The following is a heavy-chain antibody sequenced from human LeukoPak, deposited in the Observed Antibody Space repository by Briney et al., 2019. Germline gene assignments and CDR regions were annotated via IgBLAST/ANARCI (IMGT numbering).Heavy chain of an antibody. D-gene: IGHD1-26*01. CDR3: AREEEGELPDY. V-gene: IGHV3-30*03. CDR2: ISYDGSIE. CDR1: GFPFSGYA. Sequence: PGGSLRLSCAASGFPFSGYAMHWVRQAPGKGLEWVAIISYDGSIEHYADSVRGRFTVSWDNSKNTVYLQMNSLRTDDTARYFCAREEEGELPDYWGQGTLVTVSS. J-gene: IGHJ4*02.